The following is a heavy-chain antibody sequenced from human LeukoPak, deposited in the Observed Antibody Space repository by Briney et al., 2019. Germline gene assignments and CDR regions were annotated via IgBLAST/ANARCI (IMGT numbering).Heavy chain of an antibody. J-gene: IGHJ5*02. V-gene: IGHV3-23*01. CDR2: VSGSGDTK. CDR1: GFTFSHYP. Sequence: GGSLRLSCVVSGFTFSHYPMTWVRQAPGEGLEWVSSVSGSGDTKYYADSVKGRFTISRDNSKNTLYLQINNLRAEDTAIYYCARGSSAYYHWGQGALVTVSS. D-gene: IGHD3-22*01. CDR3: ARGSSAYYH.